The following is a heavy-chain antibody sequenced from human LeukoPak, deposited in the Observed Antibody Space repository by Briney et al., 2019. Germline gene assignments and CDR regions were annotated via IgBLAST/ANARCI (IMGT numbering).Heavy chain of an antibody. J-gene: IGHJ3*02. Sequence: PGGSLRLSCAASGFSFSSYAMHWVRQAPNKGLEWVAFISYDETQTYYADSVKGRFIISRDNSKNTLYLQMNSLRAEATAVYYCARSPPRATTGKVGMLHVFDIWGQGIMVTVFS. V-gene: IGHV3-30-3*01. CDR2: ISYDETQT. CDR1: GFSFSSYA. D-gene: IGHD1-26*01. CDR3: ARSPPRATTGKVGMLHVFDI.